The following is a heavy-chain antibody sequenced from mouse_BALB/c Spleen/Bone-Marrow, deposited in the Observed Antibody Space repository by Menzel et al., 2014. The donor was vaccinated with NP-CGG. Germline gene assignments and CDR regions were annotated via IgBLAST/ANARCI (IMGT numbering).Heavy chain of an antibody. V-gene: IGHV2-5*01. Sequence: VNLVESGPGLVQPSQSLSITCTVSGFSLTSYGVHWVRQSPGKGLEWLGVIWRGGSTVYNAAFMSRLSITKDNSKSQTFFKMNSLQADDTAIFYCAKNQGSFYDGSSHWYFDVWGAGTTVTVSS. CDR3: AKNQGSFYDGSSHWYFDV. CDR2: IWRGGST. J-gene: IGHJ1*01. D-gene: IGHD1-1*01. CDR1: GFSLTSYG.